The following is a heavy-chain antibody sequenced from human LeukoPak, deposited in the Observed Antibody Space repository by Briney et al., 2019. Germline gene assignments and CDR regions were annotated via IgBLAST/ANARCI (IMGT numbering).Heavy chain of an antibody. J-gene: IGHJ4*02. D-gene: IGHD3-10*01. V-gene: IGHV4-30-2*01. CDR1: GGSISSGGYS. CDR3: ARGYYYGSGSYGLGYYFDY. CDR2: IHHSGST. Sequence: SETLSLTCAVSGGSISSGGYSWSWIRQPPGKGLEWIGYIHHSGSTYYNPSLKSRVTISVDRSKNQFSLKLSSVTAADTAVYYCARGYYYGSGSYGLGYYFDYWGQGTLVTVSS.